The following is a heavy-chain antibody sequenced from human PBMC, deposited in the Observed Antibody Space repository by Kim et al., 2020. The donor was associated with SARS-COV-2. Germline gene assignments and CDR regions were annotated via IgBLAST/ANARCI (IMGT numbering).Heavy chain of an antibody. CDR2: ISYDGSNK. Sequence: GGSLRLSCAASGFTFSSYGMHWVRQAPGKGLEWVAVISYDGSNKYYADSVKGRFTISRDNSKNTLYLQMNSLRAEDTAVYYCARDMGPTMVRGVIRVPVGAFDIWGQGTMVTVSS. CDR3: ARDMGPTMVRGVIRVPVGAFDI. V-gene: IGHV3-33*05. J-gene: IGHJ3*02. CDR1: GFTFSSYG. D-gene: IGHD3-10*01.